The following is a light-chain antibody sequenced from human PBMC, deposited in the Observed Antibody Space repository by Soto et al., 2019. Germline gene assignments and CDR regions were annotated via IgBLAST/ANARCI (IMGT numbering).Light chain of an antibody. CDR3: TSYVGNDIWV. CDR1: SSDVGAYKY. V-gene: IGLV2-8*01. Sequence: QSALTQPPSASGSPGQSVTISCTGTSSDVGAYKYVSWYQQYPGKAPKLTIYEVTKRPSGVPDRFSGSKPGNTASLTVSGLQAEDEADDYCTSYVGNDIWVFGGGTKVTVL. J-gene: IGLJ3*02. CDR2: EVT.